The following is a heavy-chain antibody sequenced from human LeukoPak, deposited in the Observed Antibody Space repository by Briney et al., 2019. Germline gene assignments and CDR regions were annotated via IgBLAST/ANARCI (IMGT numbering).Heavy chain of an antibody. CDR2: IHHRAGA. V-gene: IGHV4-34*01. D-gene: IGHD2-21*02. Sequence: PSETLSLTCAVYGGSFTAYYWSWIRHLPGKGLEWIGEIHHRAGANYNPSLWGRVTISADTSKNQFSLHLTSVTAADTATFYCARGPVRDDGLTGISYYFGLDVWGHGTTVTVFS. CDR3: ARGPVRDDGLTGISYYFGLDV. J-gene: IGHJ6*02. CDR1: GGSFTAYY.